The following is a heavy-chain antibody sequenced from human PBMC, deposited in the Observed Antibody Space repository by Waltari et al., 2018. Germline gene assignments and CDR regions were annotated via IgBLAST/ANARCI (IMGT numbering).Heavy chain of an antibody. Sequence: QAQLVESGGGVVQPGKSLRLSCAASGFTFSSFAMHWVRQEPGKGLEWVAVIAFDVNNKDYADFVEGRFIISRDNSKNTLYLQMNSLTVEDTAVYYCARDWNYNFWSPSYGLDVWGQGTTVTVSS. V-gene: IGHV3-30*01. CDR1: GFTFSSFA. CDR2: IAFDVNNK. D-gene: IGHD3-3*01. J-gene: IGHJ6*01. CDR3: ARDWNYNFWSPSYGLDV.